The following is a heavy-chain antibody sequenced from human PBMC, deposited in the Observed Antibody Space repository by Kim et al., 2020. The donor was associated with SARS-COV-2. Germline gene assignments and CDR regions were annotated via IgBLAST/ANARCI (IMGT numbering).Heavy chain of an antibody. CDR2: IYSGGST. CDR1: GFTVSSNY. D-gene: IGHD4-17*01. CDR3: ARDVDYGGNSQGAFDI. J-gene: IGHJ3*02. V-gene: IGHV3-53*01. Sequence: GGSLRLSCAASGFTVSSNYMSWVRQAPGKGLEWVSVIYSGGSTYYADSVKGRFTISRDNSKNTLYLQMNSLRAEDTAVYYCARDVDYGGNSQGAFDIWGQGTMVTVSS.